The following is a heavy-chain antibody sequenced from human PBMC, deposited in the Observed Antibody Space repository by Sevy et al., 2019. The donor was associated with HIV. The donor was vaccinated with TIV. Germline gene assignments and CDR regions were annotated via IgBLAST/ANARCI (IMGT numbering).Heavy chain of an antibody. J-gene: IGHJ4*02. CDR3: AHRRSKGITITEFDF. D-gene: IGHD3-9*01. Sequence: SGPTLVNPTQTLTLTCTFSGFSFSTSGVGVGWIRLPPGKALEWLALIFWVDDTRYSPSLQGRLTITKDTSKDQVVLTMANMDPVDTGTYYCAHRRSKGITITEFDFWGQGTPVTVSS. V-gene: IGHV2-5*02. CDR2: IFWVDDT. CDR1: GFSFSTSGVG.